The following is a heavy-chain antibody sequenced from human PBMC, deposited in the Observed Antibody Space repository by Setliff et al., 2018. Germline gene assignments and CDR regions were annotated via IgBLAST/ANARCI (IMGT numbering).Heavy chain of an antibody. CDR1: GGSFSGYY. CDR3: ARGERRWLRFSLDY. V-gene: IGHV4-34*01. J-gene: IGHJ4*02. Sequence: SETLSLTCAVYGGSFSGYYWSWIRQPPGEGLEWIGEINHSGSTNYNPSLKSRVTISVDTSKNQFSLKLSSVTAADTAVYYCARGERRWLRFSLDYWGQGTQVTVSS. D-gene: IGHD5-12*01. CDR2: INHSGST.